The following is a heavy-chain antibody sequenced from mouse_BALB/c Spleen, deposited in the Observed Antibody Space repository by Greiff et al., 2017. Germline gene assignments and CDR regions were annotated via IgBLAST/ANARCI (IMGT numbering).Heavy chain of an antibody. D-gene: IGHD1-2*01. CDR3: ARYPKFITTATGAMDY. Sequence: EVQVVESGGGLVKPGGSLKLSCAASGFTFSSYTMSWVRQTPEKRLEWVATISSGGGNTYYPDSVKGRFTISRDNAKNNLYLQMSSLRSEDTALYYCARYPKFITTATGAMDYWGQGTSVTVSS. CDR2: ISSGGGNT. CDR1: GFTFSSYT. V-gene: IGHV5-9*03. J-gene: IGHJ4*01.